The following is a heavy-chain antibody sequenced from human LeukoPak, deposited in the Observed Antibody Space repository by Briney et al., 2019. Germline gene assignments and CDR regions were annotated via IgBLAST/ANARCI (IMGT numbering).Heavy chain of an antibody. V-gene: IGHV4-34*01. CDR2: INHSGST. CDR3: ARVYGSGIQGDY. Sequence: PSETLSLTCAVYGGSFSGYYWSWIRQPPGKGLEWIGEINHSGSTNYNPSLKSRVTISVDTSKNQFSLKLSSVTAADTAVYYCARVYGSGIQGDYWGQGTLVTVSS. D-gene: IGHD3-10*01. J-gene: IGHJ4*02. CDR1: GGSFSGYY.